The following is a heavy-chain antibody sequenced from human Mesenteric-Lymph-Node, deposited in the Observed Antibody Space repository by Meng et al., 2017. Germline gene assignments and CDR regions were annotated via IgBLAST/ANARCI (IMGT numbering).Heavy chain of an antibody. CDR3: ARVEWRQWSFDL. D-gene: IGHD3-3*01. Sequence: QVQPQWSGPGLVKPSPTLSLPCTVSCVSCSSGDYYWSWIRRRPGKGLELIERIYYSGSTSYNPSLKSRVTISVDTSNKQFSLNLNSVTASDTAVYDCARVEWRQWSFDLWGRGTLVTVSS. CDR1: CVSCSSGDYY. CDR2: IYYSGST. V-gene: IGHV4-30-4*01. J-gene: IGHJ2*01.